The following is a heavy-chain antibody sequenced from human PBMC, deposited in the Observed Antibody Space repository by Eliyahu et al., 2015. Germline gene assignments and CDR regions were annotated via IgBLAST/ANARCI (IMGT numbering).Heavy chain of an antibody. CDR2: IWYDGSNQ. Sequence: QVRLVESGGGVVXPGXSLRLSXSASGFXFSDSGMDCVRQGPGKRLEWVAIIWYDGSNQYYADXVKGRFTISRDNSKNTVSLQMNSLRGEDTAIYYCARDHDYSGNYLEDWGQGTLVAVSS. CDR1: GFXFSDSG. J-gene: IGHJ4*02. V-gene: IGHV3-33*08. D-gene: IGHD4-23*01. CDR3: ARDHDYSGNYLED.